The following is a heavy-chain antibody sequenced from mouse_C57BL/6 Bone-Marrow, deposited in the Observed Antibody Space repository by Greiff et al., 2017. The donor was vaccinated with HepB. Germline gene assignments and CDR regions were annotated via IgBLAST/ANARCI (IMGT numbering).Heavy chain of an antibody. V-gene: IGHV4-1*01. CDR3: ARPGSNYAWFAY. CDR1: AVDFSRYW. CDR2: INPDSSTI. D-gene: IGHD2-5*01. J-gene: IGHJ3*01. Sequence: AAAAVDFSRYWMSWVRRAPGKGLEWIGEINPDSSTINYAPSLKDKFIISRDNAKNTLYLQMSKVRSEDTALYYCARPGSNYAWFAYWGQGTLVTVSA.